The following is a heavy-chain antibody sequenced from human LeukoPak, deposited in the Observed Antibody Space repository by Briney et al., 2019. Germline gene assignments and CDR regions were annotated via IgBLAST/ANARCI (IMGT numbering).Heavy chain of an antibody. D-gene: IGHD3-10*01. Sequence: GGSLRLSCAASGFTLSSYGMHWVRQAPGKGLEWVAVISYAGSNKYYVDSVKGRFTISRDNSKNTLYLQMNSLRAEDTAVYYCARDHYYGSGSYGLDPWGQGTLVTVSS. CDR2: ISYAGSNK. CDR1: GFTLSSYG. CDR3: ARDHYYGSGSYGLDP. J-gene: IGHJ5*02. V-gene: IGHV3-30*03.